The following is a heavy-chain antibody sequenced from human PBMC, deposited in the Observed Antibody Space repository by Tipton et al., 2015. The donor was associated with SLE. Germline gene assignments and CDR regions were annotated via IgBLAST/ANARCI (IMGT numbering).Heavy chain of an antibody. V-gene: IGHV4-4*07. Sequence: TLSLTCTVSGVSISTYYWAWIRQPAGKGLEWVGRMYLSGSTNYNPSLKSRVTMSVDTSRNQFSLNLGSVTAADTAVYYCARTSLSYDSSGYYYPYYYFGMDIWGQGTTVTVSS. CDR3: ARTSLSYDSSGYYYPYYYFGMDI. D-gene: IGHD3-22*01. J-gene: IGHJ6*02. CDR2: MYLSGST. CDR1: GVSISTYY.